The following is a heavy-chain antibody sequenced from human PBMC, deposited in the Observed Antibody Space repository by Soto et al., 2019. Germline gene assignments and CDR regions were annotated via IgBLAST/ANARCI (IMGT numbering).Heavy chain of an antibody. Sequence: EVQLLESGGGLVQPGGSLRLSCAASGFTFSSYAMSWVRQTPGKGLEWVSGVLGGGGSTFYADSVKGRFTISRDNSKNTLYVQMNSLRVEDTATYYCARKGPPRDAFDIWGQGTMVTVSS. CDR2: VLGGGGST. J-gene: IGHJ3*02. V-gene: IGHV3-23*01. CDR1: GFTFSSYA. CDR3: ARKGPPRDAFDI.